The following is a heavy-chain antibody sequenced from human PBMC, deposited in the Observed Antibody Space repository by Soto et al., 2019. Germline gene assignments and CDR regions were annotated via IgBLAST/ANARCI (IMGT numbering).Heavy chain of an antibody. V-gene: IGHV3-33*01. D-gene: IGHD3-10*01. CDR3: AAGEPHHF. CDR1: GFTFSDFG. CDR2: IWYDGSHK. Sequence: QMQMVESGGGVVQPGGSLRLSCATSGFTFSDFGMHWVRQAPGKGLEWVAIIWYDGSHKYYADSVKGRFTISRDNSKNKLFLHMTSLGAEDTAMYYCAAGEPHHFRGQGTLVTVSS. J-gene: IGHJ4*02.